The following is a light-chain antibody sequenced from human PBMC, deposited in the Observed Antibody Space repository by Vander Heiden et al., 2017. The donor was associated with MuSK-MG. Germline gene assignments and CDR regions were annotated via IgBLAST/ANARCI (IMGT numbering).Light chain of an antibody. CDR2: DAS. V-gene: IGKV1-33*01. CDR3: QQRHNVPPLT. CDR1: QDINNS. J-gene: IGKJ4*01. Sequence: DCQMTRAPSSLSASVGDRVTITCQASQDINNSLHWLQPKPGKAPKLPTYDASNLQTGLPSRLSESESGQDFTLTISSLQTEDIAPHYCQQRHNVPPLTFGGGTKVEIK.